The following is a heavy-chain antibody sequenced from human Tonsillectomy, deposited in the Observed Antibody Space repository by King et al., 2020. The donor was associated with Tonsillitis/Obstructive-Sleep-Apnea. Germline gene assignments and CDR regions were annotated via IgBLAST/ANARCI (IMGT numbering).Heavy chain of an antibody. Sequence: VQLVESGGGLVQPGGSLRLSCAASGFTFSSYSMNWVRQAPGEGVGWVSYIIIGGNSIFYEDSGNGRFTISRDNAKNSMYRQMNSLRDEDTAVYYCARDAYPKRMHAFDIWGQGTMVSVSS. V-gene: IGHV3-48*02. CDR1: GFTFSSYS. CDR2: IIIGGNSI. J-gene: IGHJ3*02. CDR3: ARDAYPKRMHAFDI. D-gene: IGHD3-16*01.